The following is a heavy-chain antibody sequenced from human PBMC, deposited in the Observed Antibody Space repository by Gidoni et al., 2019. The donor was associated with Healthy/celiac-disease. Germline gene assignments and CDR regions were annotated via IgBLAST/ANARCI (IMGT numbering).Heavy chain of an antibody. CDR3: ARELGDFWSGSDGGKGMDV. J-gene: IGHJ6*02. Sequence: QVQLQESGPGLVKPSEPLSLTCTVSGGSISSYYWSWIRQPPGKGLEWIGYIYYSGSTNYNPSLKSRVTISVDTSKNQFSLKLSSVTAADTAVYYCARELGDFWSGSDGGKGMDVWGQGTTVTVSS. CDR1: GGSISSYY. D-gene: IGHD3-3*01. V-gene: IGHV4-59*01. CDR2: IYYSGST.